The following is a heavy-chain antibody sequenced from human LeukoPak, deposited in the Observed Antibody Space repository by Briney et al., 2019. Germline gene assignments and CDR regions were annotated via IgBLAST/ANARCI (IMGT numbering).Heavy chain of an antibody. J-gene: IGHJ6*02. V-gene: IGHV3-23*01. D-gene: IGHD3-3*01. CDR2: ISGSGGST. Sequence: GGSLRLSCAASGFTFSSYAMSWVRQAPGKGLEWVSAISGSGGSTYYADSVKGRFTISRDNSKNTLYLQMNSLRAEDTAVYYCARTSITIFGVVINDYGMDVWGQGTTVTVSS. CDR1: GFTFSSYA. CDR3: ARTSITIFGVVINDYGMDV.